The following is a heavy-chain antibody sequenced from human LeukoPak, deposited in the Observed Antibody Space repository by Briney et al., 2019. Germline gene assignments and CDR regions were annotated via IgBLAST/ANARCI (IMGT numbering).Heavy chain of an antibody. V-gene: IGHV3-30*18. CDR3: AKGHSGSI. Sequence: GGSLRLSCAASGFTFSTYGMHWVRQAPGKGLEWVSVISYDGNNKYYADSVKGRFTISRDNSKNTLYLQMNSLRVEDTAVYYCAKGHSGSIWGQGTMVTVSS. CDR2: ISYDGNNK. CDR1: GFTFSTYG. D-gene: IGHD1-26*01. J-gene: IGHJ3*02.